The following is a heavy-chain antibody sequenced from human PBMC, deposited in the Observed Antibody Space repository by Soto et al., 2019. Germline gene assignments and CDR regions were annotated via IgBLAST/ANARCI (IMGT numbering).Heavy chain of an antibody. J-gene: IGHJ6*02. CDR1: GGTFSSYA. Sequence: SVKVSCKASGGTFSSYAISWVRQAPGQGLEWMGGIIPIFGTANYAQKFQGRVTITADESTSTAYMELSSLRSEDTAVYYCARDGEDIVVKNGMDVWGQGTTVTVSS. V-gene: IGHV1-69*13. D-gene: IGHD2-2*01. CDR2: IIPIFGTA. CDR3: ARDGEDIVVKNGMDV.